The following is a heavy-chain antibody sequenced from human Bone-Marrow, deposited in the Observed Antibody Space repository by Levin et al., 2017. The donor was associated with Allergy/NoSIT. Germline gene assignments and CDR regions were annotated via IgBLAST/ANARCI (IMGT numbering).Heavy chain of an antibody. D-gene: IGHD3-10*01. CDR3: ARDPWFSGSGSYLPHGFDI. CDR1: GYSFTDYY. Sequence: GESLKISCKASGYSFTDYYIHWVRQAPGQGLEWMGWINPNNGGTNYAQKIQGRVTMTSDTSISTAYVELSSLRSDDTAVYYCARDPWFSGSGSYLPHGFDIWGQGTMVAVYS. J-gene: IGHJ3*02. CDR2: INPNNGGT. V-gene: IGHV1-2*02.